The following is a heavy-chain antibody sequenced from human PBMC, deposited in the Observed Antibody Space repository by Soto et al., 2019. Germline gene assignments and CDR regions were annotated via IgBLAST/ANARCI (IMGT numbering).Heavy chain of an antibody. Sequence: TLSLTCTVSGGSMNNYLWSWIRQTPGDGLEWIGYIHVTGNTYHNPSLKSPVTISIDASKTQFFLTLTSVTGADTAVYYCARGPFCARYQPFDAWGRGILVTVSS. CDR2: IHVTGNT. CDR3: ARGPFCARYQPFDA. V-gene: IGHV4-59*01. D-gene: IGHD1-20*01. J-gene: IGHJ4*02. CDR1: GGSMNNYL.